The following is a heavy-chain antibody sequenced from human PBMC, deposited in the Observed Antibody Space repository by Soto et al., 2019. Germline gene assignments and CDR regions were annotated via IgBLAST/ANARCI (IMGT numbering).Heavy chain of an antibody. V-gene: IGHV1-3*01. J-gene: IGHJ5*02. CDR1: GYTFTSYA. CDR2: INAGNGNT. CDR3: AREGERYLYESNWFDP. Sequence: GASVKVSCKASGYTFTSYAMHWVRQAPGQRLEWMGWINAGNGNTKYSQKFQGRVTITRDTSASTAYMELNSLRVEDTAVYYCAREGERYLYESNWFDPWGQGTLVTVSS. D-gene: IGHD3-16*01.